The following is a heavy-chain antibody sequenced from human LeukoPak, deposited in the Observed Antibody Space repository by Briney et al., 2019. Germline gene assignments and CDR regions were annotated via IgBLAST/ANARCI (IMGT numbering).Heavy chain of an antibody. V-gene: IGHV3-23*01. D-gene: IGHD6-13*01. CDR3: ARDQNIAAAATNWFDP. Sequence: PGGSLRLSCAASGFTFSSYAMTWVRQAPGKGLEWVSAISPSGGSTYYADSVKGRFTISRDNSKNTLYLQMNSLRAEDTAVYYCARDQNIAAAATNWFDPWGQGTLVTVSS. J-gene: IGHJ5*02. CDR2: ISPSGGST. CDR1: GFTFSSYA.